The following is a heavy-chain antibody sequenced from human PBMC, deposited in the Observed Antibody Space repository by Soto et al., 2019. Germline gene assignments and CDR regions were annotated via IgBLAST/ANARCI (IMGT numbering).Heavy chain of an antibody. CDR1: GFTFSSYS. D-gene: IGHD3-16*01. Sequence: EVQLLESGGGLVQPGGSLRLSCAASGFTFSSYSMSWVRQAPGKGLEWVSAISGSGGSTYYAVAVKGRFTISRDNSKNTQHLHMNILRAEDTAVYYCAKTRNDYIWGSYFAILGQGTIVTVSS. CDR2: ISGSGGST. CDR3: AKTRNDYIWGSYFAI. V-gene: IGHV3-23*01. J-gene: IGHJ3*02.